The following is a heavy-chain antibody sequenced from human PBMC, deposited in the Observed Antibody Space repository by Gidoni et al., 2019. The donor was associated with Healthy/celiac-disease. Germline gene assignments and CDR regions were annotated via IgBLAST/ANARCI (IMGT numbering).Heavy chain of an antibody. CDR1: GYTFTSYD. Sequence: QVQLVQSGAEVKKPGASVKVSCKASGYTFTSYDINWVRQATGQGLEWMGWMNPNSGNTGYAQKFQGRVIMTRNTSISTAYMELSSLGSEDTAVYYCARVHSWNDEYFDYWGQGTLVTVSS. J-gene: IGHJ4*02. V-gene: IGHV1-8*01. CDR2: MNPNSGNT. D-gene: IGHD1-1*01. CDR3: ARVHSWNDEYFDY.